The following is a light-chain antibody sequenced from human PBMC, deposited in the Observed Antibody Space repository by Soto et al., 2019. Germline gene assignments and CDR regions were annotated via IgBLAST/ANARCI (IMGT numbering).Light chain of an antibody. CDR1: NSDVGGYKY. CDR3: SSYAGSNWYV. V-gene: IGLV2-8*01. CDR2: EVN. J-gene: IGLJ1*01. Sequence: QAVLTQPPSASGSPGQSVTISCTGTNSDVGGYKYVSWYQQYPGKAPKLIIYEVNERPSGVPDRFSGSKSGNTASLTVFGLQNADEADYYCSSYAGSNWYVFGTGTKVTVL.